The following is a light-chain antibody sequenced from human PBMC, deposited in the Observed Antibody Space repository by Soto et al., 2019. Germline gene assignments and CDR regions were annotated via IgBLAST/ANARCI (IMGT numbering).Light chain of an antibody. V-gene: IGKV1-12*01. Sequence: DIQMTQSPSSVSASVGDRVTITCRASQGITSWLAWYQQKPGKAPKLLIYRASNLQSGVPSKFNGRGSDTDFTPPLSRRQPPDFATYYRQQTTTTPLTFGGRTQAEIK. CDR2: RAS. J-gene: IGKJ4*01. CDR3: QQTTTTPLT. CDR1: QGITSW.